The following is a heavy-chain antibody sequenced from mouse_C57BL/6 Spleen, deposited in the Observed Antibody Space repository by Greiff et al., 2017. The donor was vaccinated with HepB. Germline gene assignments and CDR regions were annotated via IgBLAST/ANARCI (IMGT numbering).Heavy chain of an antibody. V-gene: IGHV1-81*01. CDR1: GYTFTSYG. J-gene: IGHJ1*03. CDR3: AREGEFITTVGGYFDV. D-gene: IGHD1-1*01. Sequence: QVQLQQSGAELARPGASVKLSCKASGYTFTSYGISWVKQRTGQGLEWIGEIYPRSGNTYYNEKFKGKATLTADKSSSTAYMELRCLTSEDSAVYFCAREGEFITTVGGYFDVWGTGTTVTVSS. CDR2: IYPRSGNT.